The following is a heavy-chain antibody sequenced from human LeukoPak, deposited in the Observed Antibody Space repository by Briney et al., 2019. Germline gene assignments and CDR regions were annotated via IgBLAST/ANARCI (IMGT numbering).Heavy chain of an antibody. J-gene: IGHJ4*02. D-gene: IGHD6-13*01. CDR1: GFIFSTYS. Sequence: GGSLRLSCAASGFIFSTYSMNWVRQAPGKGLEWVSSISSSGRHIYYADSVRGRFTISRDNVRNSLYLQMNSLRAEDTAVYYCARVAEAAAFDYWGQGTLVTVSS. CDR2: ISSSGRHI. CDR3: ARVAEAAAFDY. V-gene: IGHV3-21*01.